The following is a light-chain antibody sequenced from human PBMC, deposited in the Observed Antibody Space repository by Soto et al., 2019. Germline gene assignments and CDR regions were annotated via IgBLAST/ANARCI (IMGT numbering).Light chain of an antibody. J-gene: IGKJ4*01. CDR1: QSVSSN. Sequence: EIVMTQSPATLSVSPGERATLSCRASQSVSSNLAWYQHKPGQAPRLLIYGASSRATGIPDRFSGSGSGTDFTLTISRLEPEDFAVYYCQQYGSSPRAFGGGTKVDIK. V-gene: IGKV3-20*01. CDR2: GAS. CDR3: QQYGSSPRA.